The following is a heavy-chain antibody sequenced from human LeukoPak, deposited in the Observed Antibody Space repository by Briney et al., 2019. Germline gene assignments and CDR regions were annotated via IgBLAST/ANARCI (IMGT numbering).Heavy chain of an antibody. Sequence: PSETLSLTCTVSGYSISSGYYWGWIRQPPGKGLEWIGSIYHSGSTYYTPSLKSRVTISVDTSKNQLSLKLSSVTAADTAVYYCARTYYGSGSFPDYWGQGTLVTVSS. CDR1: GYSISSGYY. J-gene: IGHJ4*02. V-gene: IGHV4-38-2*02. CDR3: ARTYYGSGSFPDY. CDR2: IYHSGST. D-gene: IGHD3-10*01.